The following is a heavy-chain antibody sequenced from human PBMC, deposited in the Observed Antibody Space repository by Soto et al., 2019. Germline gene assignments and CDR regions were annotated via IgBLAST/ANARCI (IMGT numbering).Heavy chain of an antibody. D-gene: IGHD6-19*01. Sequence: SETLSLTCTVSGGSISSYYWGWIRQPPGKGLEWIGDIYYSGTSYSYPSLKGRVTMSVDTSKNQFSMRLSSVTAADTAVYYCTDMRGQWLPRDWGRGIMVTVSS. V-gene: IGHV4-59*04. CDR2: IYYSGTS. CDR3: TDMRGQWLPRD. J-gene: IGHJ4*02. CDR1: GGSISSYY.